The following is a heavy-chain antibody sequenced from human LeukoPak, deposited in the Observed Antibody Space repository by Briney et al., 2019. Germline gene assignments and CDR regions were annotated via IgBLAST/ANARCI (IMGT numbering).Heavy chain of an antibody. CDR3: AKAFHSGWYYYFDY. V-gene: IGHV3-23*01. Sequence: RPGGSLRLSCAASGFTFSSYAMSWVRQAPGKGLEWVSAISGSGGSTYYADSVKGRFTISRDNSKNTLYLQMNSLRAEDTAVYYCAKAFHSGWYYYFDYWGQGTLVTVSS. CDR1: GFTFSSYA. D-gene: IGHD6-19*01. CDR2: ISGSGGST. J-gene: IGHJ4*02.